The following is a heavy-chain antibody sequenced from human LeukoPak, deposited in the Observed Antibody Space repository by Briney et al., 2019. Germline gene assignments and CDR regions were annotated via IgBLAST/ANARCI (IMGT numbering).Heavy chain of an antibody. J-gene: IGHJ4*02. D-gene: IGHD6-13*01. CDR3: AKDFGSWYPTYFDY. CDR2: INQDGSAK. Sequence: GGSLRLSCAASGFTFRNFWMSWVRQAPGKGLEWLANINQDGSAKYYVDSVKGRFTISRDNAKNSLYLEMNSLRGEDTAVYYCAKDFGSWYPTYFDYWGQGTLVTVSS. CDR1: GFTFRNFW. V-gene: IGHV3-7*01.